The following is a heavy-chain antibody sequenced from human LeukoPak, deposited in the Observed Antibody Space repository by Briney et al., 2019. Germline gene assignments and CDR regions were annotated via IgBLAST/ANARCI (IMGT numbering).Heavy chain of an antibody. Sequence: PGGSLRLSCIASGLTFSSYGMTWVRQAQGKGLEWVSAISSSGGSTYYEDPVKGRFTISRDNSKHTLYLQMTSLRAEDTAVYYCAKPLLWFGELLPADYWGQGTLVTVSS. V-gene: IGHV3-23*01. CDR1: GLTFSSYG. CDR3: AKPLLWFGELLPADY. J-gene: IGHJ4*02. CDR2: ISSSGGST. D-gene: IGHD3-10*01.